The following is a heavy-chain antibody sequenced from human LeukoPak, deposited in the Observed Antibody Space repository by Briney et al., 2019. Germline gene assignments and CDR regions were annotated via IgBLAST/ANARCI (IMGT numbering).Heavy chain of an antibody. D-gene: IGHD2-2*01. V-gene: IGHV4-39*01. CDR3: ARQVCSSISCYVDY. Sequence: SETLSLTCTVSRGSISSSSYYWAWIRQPPGKGLEWIGMIYHSGSTYYNPSLKSRVTVSVDTSKNQFSLKLSSVTAADTAVYYCARQVCSSISCYVDYWGQRTLVTVSS. CDR2: IYHSGST. J-gene: IGHJ4*02. CDR1: RGSISSSSYY.